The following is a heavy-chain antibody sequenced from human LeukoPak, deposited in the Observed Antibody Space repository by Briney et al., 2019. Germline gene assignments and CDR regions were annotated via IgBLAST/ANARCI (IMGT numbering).Heavy chain of an antibody. D-gene: IGHD3-10*01. V-gene: IGHV1-2*02. CDR1: GYTFTGYY. CDR2: INPNSGGT. CDR3: ARDTPMVRGLFDY. Sequence: ASVKVSCKASGYTFTGYYMHWLRQAPGQGLEWMGWINPNSGGTNSAQKFQGRVTMTRDTSITSAYMELSRLRSDDTAVYYCARDTPMVRGLFDYWGQGTLVTVS. J-gene: IGHJ4*02.